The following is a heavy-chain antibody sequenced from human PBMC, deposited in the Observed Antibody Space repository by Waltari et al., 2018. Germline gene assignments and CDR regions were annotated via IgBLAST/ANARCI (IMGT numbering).Heavy chain of an antibody. CDR1: W. Sequence: WMCWVRQVPGKGLFWVSTITSDGTRTRYADSVKGRFTISRDNAKNTLYLQTNSLRAEDTAVYYCASHRPGGYGMDVWGHGTTVTVSS. D-gene: IGHD2-15*01. CDR2: ITSDGTRT. J-gene: IGHJ6*02. V-gene: IGHV3-74*01. CDR3: ASHRPGGYGMDV.